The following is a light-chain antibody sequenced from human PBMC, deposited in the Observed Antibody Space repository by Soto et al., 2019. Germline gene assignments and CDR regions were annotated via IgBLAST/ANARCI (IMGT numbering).Light chain of an antibody. Sequence: GDRVTINCRASESINRRLAWYQLKPGKAPKLLIYDASTLESGVPSRFRGSGSGTEFLLTIRSLQPEDVAAYYCQKYNSAPLTFGGGTKVDIK. V-gene: IGKV1-5*01. CDR2: DAS. CDR1: ESINRR. CDR3: QKYNSAPLT. J-gene: IGKJ4*01.